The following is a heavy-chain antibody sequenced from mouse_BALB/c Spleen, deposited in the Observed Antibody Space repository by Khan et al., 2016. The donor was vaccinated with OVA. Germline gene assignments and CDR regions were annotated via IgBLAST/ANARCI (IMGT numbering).Heavy chain of an antibody. V-gene: IGHV3-2*02. CDR2: ISYSGST. J-gene: IGHJ4*01. CDR3: ARGNYYGYAMDY. Sequence: EVQLQESGPGLVKPSQSLSLTCTVTGYSITSNYAWNWIRQFPGNKLEWMGYISYSGSTSYNPSLKSRISITRDTSKNQFFMQLSSVTTEYTATYYCARGNYYGYAMDYWGQGTSVTVSS. D-gene: IGHD1-1*01. CDR1: GYSITSNYA.